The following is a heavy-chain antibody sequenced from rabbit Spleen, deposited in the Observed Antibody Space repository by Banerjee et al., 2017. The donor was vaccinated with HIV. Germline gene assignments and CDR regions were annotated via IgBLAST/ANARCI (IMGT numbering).Heavy chain of an antibody. CDR2: IDADSTGFT. CDR1: GFSFSSSYY. V-gene: IGHV1S40*01. J-gene: IGHJ6*01. CDR3: ARDTASSFSSYGMDL. D-gene: IGHD8-1*01. Sequence: QSLEESGGDLVKPGASLTLACTASGFSFSSSYYMCWVRQAPGKGLEWIACIDADSTGFTYFATWAKGRFTISKTSSTTVTLQMTRLTAADTATYFCARDTASSFSSYGMDLWGPGTLVTVS.